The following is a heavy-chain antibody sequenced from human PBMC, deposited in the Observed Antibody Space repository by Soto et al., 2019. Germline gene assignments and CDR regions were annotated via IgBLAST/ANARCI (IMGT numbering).Heavy chain of an antibody. D-gene: IGHD5-18*01. V-gene: IGHV4-31*03. CDR2: IYYSGST. CDR1: GASISSGGYY. Sequence: NPSETLSLTCTVSGASISSGGYYWSWLRQHPGKGLEWLAYIYYSGSTYYNPSLKSRVIISVDTSKNQFSLKLSSVTAADTAVYYCARVHDSSYDFDYWGQGALVTVSS. J-gene: IGHJ4*02. CDR3: ARVHDSSYDFDY.